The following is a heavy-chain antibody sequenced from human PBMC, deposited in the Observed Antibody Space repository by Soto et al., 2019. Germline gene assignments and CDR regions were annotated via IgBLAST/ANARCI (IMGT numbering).Heavy chain of an antibody. CDR2: IYHSGST. CDR3: ARDGLGTTRTDIPAAPIVLNYYGMDV. D-gene: IGHD2-2*01. CDR1: GGSISSSNW. Sequence: QVQLQESGPGLVKPSGTLSLTCAVSGGSISSSNWWSWVRQPPGKGLEWIGEIYHSGSTNYNPSLKSRVTISVDTSKNQFSLKLSSVTAADTAVYYCARDGLGTTRTDIPAAPIVLNYYGMDVWGQGTTVTVSS. J-gene: IGHJ6*02. V-gene: IGHV4-4*02.